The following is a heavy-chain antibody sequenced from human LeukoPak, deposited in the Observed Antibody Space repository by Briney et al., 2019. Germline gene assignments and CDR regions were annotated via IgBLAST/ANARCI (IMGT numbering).Heavy chain of an antibody. CDR1: GFTFSTFE. CDR3: ARNSRYGDFDL. CDR2: ISGSGTTI. V-gene: IGHV3-48*03. J-gene: IGHJ2*01. Sequence: GGSLRLSCAASGFTFSTFEMNWVRQAPGKGLEWVSYISGSGTTIYYAGSVKGRFTISRDNAKNSLYLQMNSLRAEDTAVYYCARNSRYGDFDLRGRGALVTVSS. D-gene: IGHD2-21*01.